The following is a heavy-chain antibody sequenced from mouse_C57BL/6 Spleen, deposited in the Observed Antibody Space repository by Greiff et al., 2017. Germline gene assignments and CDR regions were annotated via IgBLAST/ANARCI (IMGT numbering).Heavy chain of an antibody. D-gene: IGHD1-1*01. V-gene: IGHV2-2*01. Sequence: QVQLQQSGPGLVQPSQSLSITCTVSGFSLTSYGVHWVRQSPGKGLEWLGVIWSGGSTDYNAAFISRRSISKDNSQSQVFWKMNSLQADDTAIYYCARSPSRLLRLDYWGQGTTLTVSS. CDR1: GFSLTSYG. CDR2: IWSGGST. CDR3: ARSPSRLLRLDY. J-gene: IGHJ2*01.